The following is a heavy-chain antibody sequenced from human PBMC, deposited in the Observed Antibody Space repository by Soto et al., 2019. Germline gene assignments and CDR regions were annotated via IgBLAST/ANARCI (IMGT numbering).Heavy chain of an antibody. V-gene: IGHV4-61*01. CDR2: IYYSGST. CDR3: ARVPRSYGEYFQH. D-gene: IGHD1-26*01. J-gene: IGHJ1*01. Sequence: PSETLSLTCTVSGGSVSSGSYYWSWIRQPPGKGLEWIGYIYYSGSTNYNPSLKSRVTISVDTSKNQFSLKLSSVTAADTAVYYCARVPRSYGEYFQHWGQGTLVTVSS. CDR1: GGSVSSGSYY.